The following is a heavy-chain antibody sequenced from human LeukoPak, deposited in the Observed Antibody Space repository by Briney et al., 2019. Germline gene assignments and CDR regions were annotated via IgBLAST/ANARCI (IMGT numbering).Heavy chain of an antibody. Sequence: SETLSLTCAVYGGSFSGYYWSWIRQPPGKGLEWIGEINHSGSTNYNPSLKSRVTISVDTSKNQFSLKLSSVTAADTAVYYCARGRLALNYFDYWGQGTLVTVSS. CDR2: INHSGST. CDR1: GGSFSGYY. V-gene: IGHV4-34*01. CDR3: ARGRLALNYFDY. J-gene: IGHJ4*02.